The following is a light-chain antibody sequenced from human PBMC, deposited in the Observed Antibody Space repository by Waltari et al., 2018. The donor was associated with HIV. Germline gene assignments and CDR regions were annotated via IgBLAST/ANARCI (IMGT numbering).Light chain of an antibody. CDR1: SGSIPSTY. J-gene: IGLJ2*01. CDR3: QSYDSSNLFVI. CDR2: EDN. Sequence: NFMLTQPHSVSESPGKTVTISCTRSSGSIPSTYVEWFQQRPGSHPITVIHEDNQRPRGVPDRFSGSIDSSSNSASLSISGLKTEDEAEYYCQSYDSSNLFVIFGGGTKLTVL. V-gene: IGLV6-57*01.